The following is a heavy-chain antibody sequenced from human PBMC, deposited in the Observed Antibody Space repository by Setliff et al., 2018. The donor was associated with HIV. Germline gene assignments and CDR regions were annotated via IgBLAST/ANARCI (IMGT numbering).Heavy chain of an antibody. CDR2: INPSGDNT. D-gene: IGHD6-13*01. CDR3: ARDYSSSWPSLPDY. V-gene: IGHV1-46*01. CDR1: GYTFTSYY. Sequence: AASVKVSCKASGYTFTSYYIHWVRQAPGQGLEWMGIINPSGDNTIYAQKFQGRVTMTRDTSTNTVYMELSSLRSDDTAVYYCARDYSSSWPSLPDYWGQGTLVTVSS. J-gene: IGHJ4*02.